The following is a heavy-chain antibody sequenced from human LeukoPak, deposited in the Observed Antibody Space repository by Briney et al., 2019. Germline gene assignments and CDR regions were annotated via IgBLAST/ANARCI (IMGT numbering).Heavy chain of an antibody. CDR1: GGSISSGDYY. Sequence: SETLSLTCTVSGGSISSGDYYWSWIRQPPGKGLEWIGYIYYRGSTYYNPSLKSRLAISVDTSKNQFSLKLSSVTAADTAVYYCARDRGGGSSLTFDAFDIWGQGTMVTVSS. CDR3: ARDRGGGSSLTFDAFDI. V-gene: IGHV4-30-4*08. D-gene: IGHD6-13*01. CDR2: IYYRGST. J-gene: IGHJ3*02.